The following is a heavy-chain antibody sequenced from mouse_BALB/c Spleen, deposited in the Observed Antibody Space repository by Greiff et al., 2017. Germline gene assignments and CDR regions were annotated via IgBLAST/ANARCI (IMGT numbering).Heavy chain of an antibody. CDR3: ARRPMYGNYVGFDV. D-gene: IGHD2-10*02. V-gene: IGHV5-6*01. CDR2: ISSGGSYT. Sequence: EVQLVESGGDLVKPGGSLKLSCAASGFTFSSYGMSWVRQTPDKRLEWVATISSGGSYTYYPDSVKGRFTISRDNAKNTLYLQMSSLKSEDTAMYYCARRPMYGNYVGFDVWGAGTTVTVSS. CDR1: GFTFSSYG. J-gene: IGHJ1*01.